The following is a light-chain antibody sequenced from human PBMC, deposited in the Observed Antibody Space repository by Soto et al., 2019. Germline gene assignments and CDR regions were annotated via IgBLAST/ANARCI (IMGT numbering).Light chain of an antibody. CDR2: EVS. CDR1: SSDVGGYNY. CDR3: SSYTSSGLYV. J-gene: IGLJ1*01. Sequence: SALTQPASVSGSPGQSITISCTGTSSDVGGYNYVSWYQQHPVKAPKLMIYEVSDRPSGVSNRFSGSKSGNTASLTISGLQAEDEADYYCSSYTSSGLYVFGTGTKLTVL. V-gene: IGLV2-14*01.